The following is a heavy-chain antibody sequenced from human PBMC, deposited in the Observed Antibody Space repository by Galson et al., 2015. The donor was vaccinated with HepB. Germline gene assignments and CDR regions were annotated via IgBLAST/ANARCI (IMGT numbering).Heavy chain of an antibody. D-gene: IGHD3-16*01. V-gene: IGHV3-23*01. J-gene: IGHJ4*02. CDR2: IRGSGTGT. Sequence: SLRLSCAASGFTFSVYTMNWVRQAPGKGLEWVSAIRGSGTGTYYADSVKGRFTISGDDSKNTLFLQLNSLRAEDTAIYYCAKDSGLGGEDYWGQGILVTVSS. CDR3: AKDSGLGGEDY. CDR1: GFTFSVYT.